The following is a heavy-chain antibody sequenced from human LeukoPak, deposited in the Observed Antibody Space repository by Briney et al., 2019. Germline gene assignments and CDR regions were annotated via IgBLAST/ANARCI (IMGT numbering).Heavy chain of an antibody. D-gene: IGHD2-15*01. CDR3: AKDGEYCSGGSCYSTFDY. CDR2: IKQDGSEK. CDR1: GFTFSTYW. V-gene: IGHV3-7*01. Sequence: GGSLRLSCAASGFTFSTYWMTWVRQAPGKGLEGVANIKQDGSEKNYVDSVKGRFTISRDNAKNSLYLQMNSLRVDDTAVYYCAKDGEYCSGGSCYSTFDYWGQGTLVTVSS. J-gene: IGHJ4*02.